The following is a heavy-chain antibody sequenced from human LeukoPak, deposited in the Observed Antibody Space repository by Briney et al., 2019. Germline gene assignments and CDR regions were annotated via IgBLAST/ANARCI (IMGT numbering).Heavy chain of an antibody. Sequence: HPGGSLRLSCAASGFTFSSYWMHWVRQAPGKGLVWVSRINSDGSSTSYADSVKGRFTISRDNAKNTLYLQMNSLRAEDTAVYYCAREKVVVVPAAIWEYYYYYYGMDVWGQGTTVTVSS. J-gene: IGHJ6*02. V-gene: IGHV3-74*01. CDR3: AREKVVVVPAAIWEYYYYYYGMDV. CDR2: INSDGSST. D-gene: IGHD2-2*02. CDR1: GFTFSSYW.